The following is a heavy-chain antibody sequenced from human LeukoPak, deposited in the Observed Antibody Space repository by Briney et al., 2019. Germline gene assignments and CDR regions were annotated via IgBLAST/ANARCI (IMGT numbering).Heavy chain of an antibody. CDR1: GFTFSSYA. V-gene: IGHV3-30-3*01. CDR2: ISYDGSNK. D-gene: IGHD5-18*01. Sequence: PGGSLRLSCAASGFTFSSYAMHWVRQAPGKGLEWVAVISYDGSNKYYADSVKGRFTISRDNSKNTLYLQMNSLRAEDTAVYYCARDPVDTAMLYYFDYWGQGTLVTVSS. CDR3: ARDPVDTAMLYYFDY. J-gene: IGHJ4*02.